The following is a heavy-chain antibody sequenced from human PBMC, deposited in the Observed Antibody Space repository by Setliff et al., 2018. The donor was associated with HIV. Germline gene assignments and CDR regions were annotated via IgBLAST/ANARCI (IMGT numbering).Heavy chain of an antibody. D-gene: IGHD6-19*01. CDR1: GFTFSSYW. CDR3: TAVPGGGWDGYFSKY. Sequence: AGGSLRLSCAASGFTFSSYWMHWVRQAPGKGLVWVSRIDRDGSSTAYADSVKGRFTISRDNAKNTVYLQMHSLRAEDTAVYYCTAVPGGGWDGYFSKYWGQGALVTVSS. CDR2: IDRDGSST. V-gene: IGHV3-74*01. J-gene: IGHJ4*02.